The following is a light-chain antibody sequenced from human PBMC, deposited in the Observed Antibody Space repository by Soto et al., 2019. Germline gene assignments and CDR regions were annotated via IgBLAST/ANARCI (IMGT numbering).Light chain of an antibody. J-gene: IGLJ1*01. V-gene: IGLV2-14*01. CDR1: SSDVGGYSY. CDR2: DVS. Sequence: QSVLTQPASVSGSPGQSIAISCTGTSSDVGGYSYVSCYQQQPGKAPKLVISDVSNRPSGVSDRFSGSKSGNTASLTISGLQTEDEADYYCASYTTSSTYVFGTGTKLTVL. CDR3: ASYTTSSTYV.